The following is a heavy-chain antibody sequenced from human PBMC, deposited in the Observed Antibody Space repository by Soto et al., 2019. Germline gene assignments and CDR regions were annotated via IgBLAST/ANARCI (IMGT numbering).Heavy chain of an antibody. CDR2: ISSSSSYI. D-gene: IGHD2-8*01. Sequence: GGSLRLSCAASGFTFSSYSINWVRQAPGKGLEWVSSISSSSSYIYYADSVKGRFTISRDNAKNSLYLQMNSLRAEDTAVYYCARGGLMVYASSGDYWGQGTLVTVSS. CDR1: GFTFSSYS. J-gene: IGHJ4*02. V-gene: IGHV3-21*01. CDR3: ARGGLMVYASSGDY.